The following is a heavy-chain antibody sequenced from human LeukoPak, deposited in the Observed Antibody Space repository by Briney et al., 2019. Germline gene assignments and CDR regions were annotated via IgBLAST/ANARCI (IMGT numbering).Heavy chain of an antibody. CDR2: IWYDGSNK. J-gene: IGHJ4*02. CDR1: GFTLSSYG. V-gene: IGHV3-33*01. Sequence: PGGSLRLSCAASGFTLSSYGMHWVRQAPGKGLEWVAVIWYDGSNKYYADSVKGRFTISRDNSKNTLYLQMNSLRAEDTAVYYCARDPMVRGPPSYYFDYWGQGTLVTVSS. D-gene: IGHD3-10*01. CDR3: ARDPMVRGPPSYYFDY.